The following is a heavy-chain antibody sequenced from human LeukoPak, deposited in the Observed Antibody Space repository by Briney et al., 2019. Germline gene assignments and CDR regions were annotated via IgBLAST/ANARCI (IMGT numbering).Heavy chain of an antibody. CDR3: ARLTRNTALVTGFDY. CDR2: IYPGDSDT. CDR1: GYSFIIYW. Sequence: GESLKISCRGSGYSFIIYWIGWVRQMPRKGLEWMGSIYPGDSDTRYSPSFEGQVAISADKSITTAYLQWNSLKASDTAIYYCARLTRNTALVTGFDYWGQGTLVTVSS. D-gene: IGHD5-18*01. V-gene: IGHV5-51*01. J-gene: IGHJ4*02.